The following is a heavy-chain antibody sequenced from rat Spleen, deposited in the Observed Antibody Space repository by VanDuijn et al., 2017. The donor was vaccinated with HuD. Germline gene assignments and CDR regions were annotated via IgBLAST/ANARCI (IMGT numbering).Heavy chain of an antibody. Sequence: EVKLVESGGGLVQPGRSLTLSCAASGFNFNDYWMGWVRQAPGKGLEWIGEINMDSRKVNYIPSLRDKLTISRDNGQNTLFLQMTKLGPEDTAVYYCARETGGVEYWGQGVMVTVSS. V-gene: IGHV4-2*01. D-gene: IGHD4-1*01. CDR2: INMDSRKV. J-gene: IGHJ2*01. CDR3: ARETGGVEY. CDR1: GFNFNDYW.